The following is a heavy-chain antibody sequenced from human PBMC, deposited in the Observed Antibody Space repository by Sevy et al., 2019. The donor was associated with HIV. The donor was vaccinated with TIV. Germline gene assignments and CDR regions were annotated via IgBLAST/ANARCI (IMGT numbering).Heavy chain of an antibody. CDR3: AKDRDCTNGVCYKDAFDI. Sequence: GGSLRLSCAASGFTFSSYGMHWVRQAPGKGLEWVAVISYDGSNKYNADSLKGGFTISKDNSKNKLYLKMKGLRAEETDLYYCAKDRDCTNGVCYKDAFDIWGQGTMVTVSS. V-gene: IGHV3-30*18. J-gene: IGHJ3*02. CDR1: GFTFSSYG. D-gene: IGHD2-8*01. CDR2: ISYDGSNK.